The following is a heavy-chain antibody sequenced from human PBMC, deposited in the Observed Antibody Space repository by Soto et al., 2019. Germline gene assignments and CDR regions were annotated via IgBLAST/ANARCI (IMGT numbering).Heavy chain of an antibody. D-gene: IGHD6-13*01. CDR2: IKHDGSEK. Sequence: GGSLRLSCAASGFTFSSYWMSWVRQAPGKGLEWVANIKHDGSEKDYVDSVKGRFTISRDNDKNSLYLQMNILRAEDTAVYYCARVLGYSSSWYSGHYYYYGMDVWGQGTTVTSP. J-gene: IGHJ6*02. CDR3: ARVLGYSSSWYSGHYYYYGMDV. V-gene: IGHV3-7*03. CDR1: GFTFSSYW.